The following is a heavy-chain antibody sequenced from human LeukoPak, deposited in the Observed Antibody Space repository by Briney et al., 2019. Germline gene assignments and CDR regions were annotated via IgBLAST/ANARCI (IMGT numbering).Heavy chain of an antibody. CDR1: GGTFSSYA. CDR2: IIPILGIA. D-gene: IGHD5-18*01. Sequence: SVKVSCKASGGTFSSYAISWVRQAPGQGLEWMGRIIPILGIANYAQKFQGRVTITADKSTSTAYMELSSLRSEDTAVYYCARGDSYGYGGYFDYWGQGTLVTVSS. CDR3: ARGDSYGYGGYFDY. V-gene: IGHV1-69*04. J-gene: IGHJ4*02.